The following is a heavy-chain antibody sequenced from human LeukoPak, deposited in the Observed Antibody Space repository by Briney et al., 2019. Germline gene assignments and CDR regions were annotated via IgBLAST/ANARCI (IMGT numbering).Heavy chain of an antibody. J-gene: IGHJ3*02. D-gene: IGHD2-15*01. Sequence: PGGSLRLSCAASGFTVSSNYMSWVRQAPGKGLEWVSVIYSGGSTYYADSVKGRFTISRDSSKNTLYLQMNTLRAEDTAVYYCAREYSRADAFDIWGQGTLVTVS. CDR1: GFTVSSNY. CDR2: IYSGGST. CDR3: AREYSRADAFDI. V-gene: IGHV3-53*01.